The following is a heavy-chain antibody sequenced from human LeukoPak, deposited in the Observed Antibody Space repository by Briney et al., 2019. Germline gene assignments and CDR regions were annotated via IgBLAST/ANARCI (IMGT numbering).Heavy chain of an antibody. CDR2: ISGSGGST. J-gene: IGHJ4*02. CDR3: AKGSRSGITMAKVDY. CDR1: GFTFSSYA. D-gene: IGHD1-26*01. V-gene: IGHV3-23*01. Sequence: GGSLRLSCAASGFTFSSYAMSWVRQAPGKGLEWVSAISGSGGSTYYADSVKGRFTISRDNSKNTLYLQMNSLRAEDTAVYYCAKGSRSGITMAKVDYWGQGTLVTVSS.